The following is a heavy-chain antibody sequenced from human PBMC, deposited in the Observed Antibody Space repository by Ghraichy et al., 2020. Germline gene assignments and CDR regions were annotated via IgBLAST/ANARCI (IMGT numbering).Heavy chain of an antibody. Sequence: GGSLRLSCAASGFTFSNAWMSWVRQAPGKGLEWVGRIKSKTDGGTTDYAAPVKGRFTISRDDSKNTLYLQMNSLKTEDTAVYYCTLTYYDFWSGYFDYWGQGTLVTVSS. CDR2: IKSKTDGGTT. CDR1: GFTFSNAW. J-gene: IGHJ4*02. V-gene: IGHV3-15*01. D-gene: IGHD3-3*01. CDR3: TLTYYDFWSGYFDY.